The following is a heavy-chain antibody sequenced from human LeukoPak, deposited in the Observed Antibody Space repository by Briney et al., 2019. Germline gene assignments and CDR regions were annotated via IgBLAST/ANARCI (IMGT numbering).Heavy chain of an antibody. CDR2: IYYSGST. V-gene: IGHV4-31*03. CDR3: ARGVYGAYFDF. CDR1: GGSISSGGYY. Sequence: KASETLSLTCTVSGGSISSGGYYWSWIRQHPGKGLEWIGYIYYSGSTYYNPSLKSRVTISVDTSKNQFSLKLSSVTAADTAVYYCARGVYGAYFDFWGQGTLVTVSS. J-gene: IGHJ4*02. D-gene: IGHD4-17*01.